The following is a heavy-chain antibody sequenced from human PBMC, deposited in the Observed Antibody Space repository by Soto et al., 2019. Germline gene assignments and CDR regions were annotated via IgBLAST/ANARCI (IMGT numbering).Heavy chain of an antibody. V-gene: IGHV4-31*03. D-gene: IGHD3-10*01. J-gene: IGHJ6*02. Sequence: SETLSLTCTVSGGSISSGGYYWSWIRQHPGKGLEWIGYIYYSGSTYYNPSLKSRVTISVDTSKNQFSLKLSSVTAADTAMYYCATDYYGSGSYSYGMDVWGQGTTVTVSS. CDR3: ATDYYGSGSYSYGMDV. CDR1: GGSISSGGYY. CDR2: IYYSGST.